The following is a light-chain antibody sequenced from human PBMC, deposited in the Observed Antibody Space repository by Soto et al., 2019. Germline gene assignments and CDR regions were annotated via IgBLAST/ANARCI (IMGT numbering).Light chain of an antibody. J-gene: IGKJ5*01. CDR3: QQYNNWPPIT. Sequence: EIVLPPSPATLSLSPVERATLSCRASQSVSSYLAWYQQKPGQAPRLLIYDASNRATGIPARFSGSGSGTEFTLTISSLQSEDFAVYDGQQYNNWPPITVGQGTRLEIK. CDR1: QSVSSY. V-gene: IGKV3-11*01. CDR2: DAS.